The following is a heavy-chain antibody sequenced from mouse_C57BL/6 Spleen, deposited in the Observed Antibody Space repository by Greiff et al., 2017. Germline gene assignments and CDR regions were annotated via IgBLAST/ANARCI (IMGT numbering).Heavy chain of an antibody. D-gene: IGHD2-5*01. V-gene: IGHV1-39*01. Sequence: EVKLMESGPELVKPGASVKISCKASGYSFTDYNMNWVKQSNGKSLEWIGVINPNYGTTSYNQKFKGKATLTVDQSSSTAYMQLNSLTSEDSAVYYCARCDSNYEVWFAYWGQGTLVTVSA. CDR1: GYSFTDYN. CDR2: INPNYGTT. CDR3: ARCDSNYEVWFAY. J-gene: IGHJ3*01.